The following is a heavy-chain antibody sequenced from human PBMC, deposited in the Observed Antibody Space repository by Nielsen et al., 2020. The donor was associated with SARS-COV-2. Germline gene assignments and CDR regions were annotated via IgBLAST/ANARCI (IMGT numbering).Heavy chain of an antibody. CDR3: AKGKSGSYFTNFDY. V-gene: IGHV3-30*18. CDR1: GFTFSSYG. Sequence: GESLKISCAASGFTFSSYGMHWVRQAPGTGLEWVAVISYDGSNKYYADSVKGRFTISRDNSKNTLYLQMNSLRAEDTTVYYCAKGKSGSYFTNFDYWGQGTLVTVSS. J-gene: IGHJ4*02. D-gene: IGHD1-26*01. CDR2: ISYDGSNK.